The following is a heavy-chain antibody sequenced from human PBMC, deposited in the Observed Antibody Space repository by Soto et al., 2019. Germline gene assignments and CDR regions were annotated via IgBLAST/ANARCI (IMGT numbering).Heavy chain of an antibody. Sequence: SETLSLTCAVYGGSFSGYYWSWIRQPPGKGLEWIGEINHSGSTNYNPSLKSRVTISVDTSKNQFSLKLSSVTAADTAVYYCARWAIFGVVIPKGMDVWGQGTTVTVSS. J-gene: IGHJ6*02. D-gene: IGHD3-3*01. CDR2: INHSGST. V-gene: IGHV4-34*01. CDR3: ARWAIFGVVIPKGMDV. CDR1: GGSFSGYY.